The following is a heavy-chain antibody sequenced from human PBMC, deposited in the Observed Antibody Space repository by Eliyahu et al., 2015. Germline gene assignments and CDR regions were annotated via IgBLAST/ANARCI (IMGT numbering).Heavy chain of an antibody. V-gene: IGHV1-69*01. D-gene: IGHD6-13*01. CDR2: ILPILGTA. CDR3: AREEQQLFYYSYGLDD. Sequence: QVQLVQSGXXVKXPGSSVKXSXXAXGGTFSNYAISWXRQAPGQGLEWMGGILPILGTANYAQMFQGRVTITADESTSTAYMELSSLRSEDTAVYYCAREEQQLFYYSYGLDDWGQGTTVTVSS. CDR1: GGTFSNYA. J-gene: IGHJ6*02.